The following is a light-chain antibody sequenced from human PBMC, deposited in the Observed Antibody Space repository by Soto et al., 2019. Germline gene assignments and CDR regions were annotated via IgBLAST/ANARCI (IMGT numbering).Light chain of an antibody. V-gene: IGKV1-8*01. J-gene: IGKJ4*01. CDR3: QQYYSYPS. Sequence: AILLTQSPSSLSSSLVDIVTITCRASQGIDTSLAWYQQKPGKAPKLLIYAASTLQSGVPSRFSGSGSGTDFTLTISCLQSEDFATYYCQQYYSYPSFGGGTKV. CDR2: AAS. CDR1: QGIDTS.